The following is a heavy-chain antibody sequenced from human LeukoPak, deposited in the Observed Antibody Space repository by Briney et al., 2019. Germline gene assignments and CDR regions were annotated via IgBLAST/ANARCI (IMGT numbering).Heavy chain of an antibody. J-gene: IGHJ3*02. CDR1: GGSISSYY. Sequence: SETLSLTCTVSGGSISSYYWSWIRQPPGKGLEWIGYIYYSGSTNYNPSLKSRVTISVDTSKNQFSLKLSSVTAADTAVYYCARGVKVRGAFDIWGQGTMVTVSS. CDR2: IYYSGST. V-gene: IGHV4-59*01. D-gene: IGHD3-16*01. CDR3: ARGVKVRGAFDI.